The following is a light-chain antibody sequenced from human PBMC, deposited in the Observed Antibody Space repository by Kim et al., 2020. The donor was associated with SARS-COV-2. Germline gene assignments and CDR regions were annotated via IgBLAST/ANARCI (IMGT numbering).Light chain of an antibody. J-gene: IGKJ2*01. CDR2: GAS. CDR3: QEYNSWPPYN. CDR1: QSVNTN. Sequence: VSPGEGSTLSCRASQSVNTNLAWYQQRPGQAPRLLIFGASTRATGIPARFSGSGSGTEFTLTISSLQSEDFAVYYCQEYNSWPPYNFGLGTKLEI. V-gene: IGKV3-15*01.